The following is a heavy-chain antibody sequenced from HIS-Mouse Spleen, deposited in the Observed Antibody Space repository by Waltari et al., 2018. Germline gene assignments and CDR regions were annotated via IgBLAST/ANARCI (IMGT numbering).Heavy chain of an antibody. CDR1: GFTFSSYG. CDR3: AKASSGWLDY. J-gene: IGHJ4*02. CDR2: ISYDGSNK. V-gene: IGHV3-30*18. Sequence: QVQLVESGGGVVQPGRSLRLSCAVYGFTFSSYGMHWVRQAPGKGLEWVAVISYDGSNKYYADSVKGRFTISRDNSKNTLYLQMNSLRAEDTAVYYCAKASSGWLDYWGQGTLVTVSS. D-gene: IGHD6-19*01.